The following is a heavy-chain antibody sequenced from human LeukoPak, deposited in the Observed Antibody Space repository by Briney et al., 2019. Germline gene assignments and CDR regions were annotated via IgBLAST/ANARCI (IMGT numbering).Heavy chain of an antibody. Sequence: ASVKVSCKASGYTFTSYGISWVRQAPGQGLEWMGGIIPIFGTANYAQKFQGRVTITADESTSTAYMELSSLRSVDTAVYYCARGATHTYYDYVWGSYRSTDKAIDYWGQGTLVTVSS. CDR3: ARGATHTYYDYVWGSYRSTDKAIDY. CDR2: IIPIFGTA. J-gene: IGHJ4*02. D-gene: IGHD3-16*02. V-gene: IGHV1-69*13. CDR1: GYTFTSYG.